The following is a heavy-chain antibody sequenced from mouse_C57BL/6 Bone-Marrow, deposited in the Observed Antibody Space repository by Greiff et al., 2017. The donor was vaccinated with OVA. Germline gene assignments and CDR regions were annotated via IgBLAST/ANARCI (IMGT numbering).Heavy chain of an antibody. J-gene: IGHJ4*01. CDR2: IDPETGGT. Sequence: VQLQQSGAELVRPGASVTLSCKASGYTFTDYEMHWVKQTPVHGLEWIGAIDPETGGTAYNQKFKGKAILTADKSSSTAYMQLRSLTSEDSAVYYCYIYSVNYEGAMDYWGPGTSVTVSS. CDR1: GYTFTDYE. CDR3: YIYSVNYEGAMDY. D-gene: IGHD2-1*01. V-gene: IGHV1-15*01.